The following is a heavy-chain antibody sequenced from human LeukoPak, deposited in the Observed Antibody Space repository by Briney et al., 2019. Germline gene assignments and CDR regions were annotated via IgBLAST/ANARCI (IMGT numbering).Heavy chain of an antibody. CDR1: GFTFSSYG. D-gene: IGHD4-11*01. J-gene: IGHJ4*02. CDR2: ISGSGGST. V-gene: IGHV3-23*01. Sequence: PGRSLRPSCAASGFTFSSYGMHWVRQAPGKGLEWVSAISGSGGSTYYADSVKGRFTISRDNSKNTLYLQMNSLRAEDTAVYYCAKDSNTVYSNYVHWGQGTLVTVSS. CDR3: AKDSNTVYSNYVH.